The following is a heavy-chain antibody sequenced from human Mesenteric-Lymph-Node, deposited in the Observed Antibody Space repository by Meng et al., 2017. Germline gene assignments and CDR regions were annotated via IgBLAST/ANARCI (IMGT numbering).Heavy chain of an antibody. CDR3: AKGLQRDYYDSSGMIDY. CDR2: ISSSSSYI. Sequence: GGSLRLSCAASGFTFSSYSMNWVRQAPGKGLEWVSSISSSSSYIYYADSVKGRFTISRDNARNTLFLQMNSLRGEDTAFYYCAKGLQRDYYDSSGMIDYWGQGTLVTVSS. J-gene: IGHJ4*02. V-gene: IGHV3-21*04. CDR1: GFTFSSYS. D-gene: IGHD3-22*01.